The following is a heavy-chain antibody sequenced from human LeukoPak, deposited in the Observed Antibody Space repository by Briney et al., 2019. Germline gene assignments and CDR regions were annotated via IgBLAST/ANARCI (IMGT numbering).Heavy chain of an antibody. CDR1: GGTFSSYA. V-gene: IGHV1-69*05. CDR2: IIPIFGTA. CDR3: ATDSSGWYGGFDY. J-gene: IGHJ4*02. D-gene: IGHD6-19*01. Sequence: SVKVSCKASGGTFSSYAISWVRQAPGQGLEWMGGIIPIFGTANYAQKFQGRVTITTDESTSTAYMELSSLRSEDTAVYYCATDSSGWYGGFDYWGQGTLVTVSS.